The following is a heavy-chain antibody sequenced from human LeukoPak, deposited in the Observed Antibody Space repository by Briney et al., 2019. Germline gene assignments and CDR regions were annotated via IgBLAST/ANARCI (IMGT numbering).Heavy chain of an antibody. D-gene: IGHD6-19*01. Sequence: GGSLRLSCAASGLTVSSNYMSWVRQAPGKGLEWVSVIYSGGSTYYADSVKGRFTISRDNSKNTLYLQMNSLRAEDTAVYYCARDRIAVAPKGYYYYMDVWGKGTTVTISS. CDR1: GLTVSSNY. CDR3: ARDRIAVAPKGYYYYMDV. V-gene: IGHV3-66*01. J-gene: IGHJ6*03. CDR2: IYSGGST.